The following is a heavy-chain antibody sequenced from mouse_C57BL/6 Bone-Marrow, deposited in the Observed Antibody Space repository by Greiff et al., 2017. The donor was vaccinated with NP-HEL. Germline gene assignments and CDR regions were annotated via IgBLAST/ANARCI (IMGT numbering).Heavy chain of an antibody. V-gene: IGHV1-82*01. J-gene: IGHJ3*01. CDR3: ARWAWDDGFAY. D-gene: IGHD4-1*01. Sequence: QVQLQQSGPELVKPGASVKISCKASGYAFSSSWMNWVKQRPGKGLEWIGRIYPGDGDTNSLVKFKGKATLTADKSSSTAYMQLSSLTSEDSAVYCCARWAWDDGFAYWGQGTLVTVSA. CDR2: IYPGDGDT. CDR1: GYAFSSSW.